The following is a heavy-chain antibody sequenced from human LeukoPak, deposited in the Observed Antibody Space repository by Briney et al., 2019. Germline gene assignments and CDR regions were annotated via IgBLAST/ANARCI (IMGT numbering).Heavy chain of an antibody. D-gene: IGHD6-19*01. V-gene: IGHV1-69*04. Sequence: SVKVSCKASGGTFSSYAISWVRQAPGQGLEWMGRIIPILGIANYAQKFQGRVTITADKSTSTVYMELSSLRSEDTAVYYCARDLSVAGTLYYYYYMDVWGKGTTVTVSS. CDR2: IIPILGIA. CDR1: GGTFSSYA. CDR3: ARDLSVAGTLYYYYYMDV. J-gene: IGHJ6*03.